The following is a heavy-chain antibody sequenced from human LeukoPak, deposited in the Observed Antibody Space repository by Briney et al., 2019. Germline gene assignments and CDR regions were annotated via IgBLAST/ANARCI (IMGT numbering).Heavy chain of an antibody. CDR2: ISYDGTNK. V-gene: IGHV3-30-3*01. Sequence: GGSLRLSCAASGFTFTNYALHWVRQAPGKGLEWVAVISYDGTNKYYADSVKGRFTISRDNSKNTRSLQMNSLRAEDTALYYCARGFVLGAAKNYFDYWGQGALVTVSS. J-gene: IGHJ4*02. D-gene: IGHD2-21*02. CDR1: GFTFTNYA. CDR3: ARGFVLGAAKNYFDY.